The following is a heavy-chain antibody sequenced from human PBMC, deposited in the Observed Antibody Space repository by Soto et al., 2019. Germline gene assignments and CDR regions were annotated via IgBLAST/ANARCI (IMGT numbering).Heavy chain of an antibody. V-gene: IGHV4-34*01. D-gene: IGHD6-13*01. CDR3: ARSRRQQLARRNCFDL. CDR2: ITHSGST. Sequence: SETLSLTCAVYGGSFSAYSWSWIRQPPGKGLEWIGEITHSGSTYYNPSLKSRVTISVETSKNQFSLKLSSVTAADTAVYYCARSRRQQLARRNCFDLWGQGTLVTVSS. CDR1: GGSFSAYS. J-gene: IGHJ5*02.